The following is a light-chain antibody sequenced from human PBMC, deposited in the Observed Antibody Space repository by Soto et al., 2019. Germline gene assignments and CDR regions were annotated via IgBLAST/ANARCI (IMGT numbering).Light chain of an antibody. Sequence: ELVMTQSPATLSVSPGERATLSCRASQSVSSNLAWYQQKPGQAPRLLIYGASTRATGIPARFSGSGSGTEFTLTISSLQSEDFAIYYCQQYNSGPETFGQGTKVDIK. CDR3: QQYNSGPET. CDR2: GAS. V-gene: IGKV3-15*01. J-gene: IGKJ2*01. CDR1: QSVSSN.